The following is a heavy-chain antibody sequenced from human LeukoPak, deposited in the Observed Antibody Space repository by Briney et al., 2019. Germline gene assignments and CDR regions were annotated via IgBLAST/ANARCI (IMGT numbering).Heavy chain of an antibody. CDR1: GCSFSSYY. CDR2: INHSGST. CDR3: ARGGYYYDSSGYWGAFDI. V-gene: IGHV4-34*01. D-gene: IGHD3-22*01. Sequence: SETLSLTCAVSGCSFSSYYWSWLRQPPGKGLEGFGEINHSGSTNYNPSLKRRVTISVDSSKNQFSLELSSMTAADTAVYDCARGGYYYDSSGYWGAFDIWGQGTMVTVSS. J-gene: IGHJ3*02.